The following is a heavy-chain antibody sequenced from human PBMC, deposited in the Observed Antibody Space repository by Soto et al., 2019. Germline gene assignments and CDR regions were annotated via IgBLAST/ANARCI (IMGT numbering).Heavy chain of an antibody. Sequence: PGGSLRLSCAASGFTFSSYWMSWVRQAPGKGLEWVANIKQDGSEKYYVDSVKGRFTISRDNAKNSLYLQMNSLRAEDTAVYYCARDSYYYDSSGYQGGYWGQGTLVTVSS. D-gene: IGHD3-22*01. J-gene: IGHJ4*02. CDR3: ARDSYYYDSSGYQGGY. CDR2: IKQDGSEK. CDR1: GFTFSSYW. V-gene: IGHV3-7*03.